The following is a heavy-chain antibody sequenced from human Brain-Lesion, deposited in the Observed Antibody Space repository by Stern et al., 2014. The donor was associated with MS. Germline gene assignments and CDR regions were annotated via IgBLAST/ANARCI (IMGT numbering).Heavy chain of an antibody. CDR1: GYIFTGYY. Sequence: QVQLVQSGAEVKKPGASVKVSCKTSGYIFTGYYIHWVRQAPGQGLEWMAWLNTNTGGTKYAQKFQGRVTMSRDTSISTAYVELSSLTSDDTAVYYCARDQRGITIFGVVTDYYYLGMDVWGQGTTVTVSS. CDR3: ARDQRGITIFGVVTDYYYLGMDV. V-gene: IGHV1-2*02. CDR2: LNTNTGGT. D-gene: IGHD3-3*01. J-gene: IGHJ6*02.